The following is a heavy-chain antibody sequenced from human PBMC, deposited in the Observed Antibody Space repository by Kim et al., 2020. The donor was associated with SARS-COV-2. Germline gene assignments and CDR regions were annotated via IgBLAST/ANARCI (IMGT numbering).Heavy chain of an antibody. CDR2: ISGSGGST. CDR3: AKDRTLYYDFWSGYDRPRDGMDV. Sequence: GGSLRLSCAASGFTFSSYAMSWVRQAPGKGLEWVSAISGSGGSTYYADSVKVRFTISRDNSKNTLYLQMNSLRAEDTAVYYCAKDRTLYYDFWSGYDRPRDGMDVWGQGTTVTVSS. D-gene: IGHD3-3*01. CDR1: GFTFSSYA. J-gene: IGHJ6*02. V-gene: IGHV3-23*01.